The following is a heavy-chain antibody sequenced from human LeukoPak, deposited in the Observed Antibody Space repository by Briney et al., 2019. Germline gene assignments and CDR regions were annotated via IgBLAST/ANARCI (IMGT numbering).Heavy chain of an antibody. CDR1: GGTFSSYA. V-gene: IGHV1-69*13. D-gene: IGHD4-23*01. CDR2: IIPIFGTA. Sequence: PSASVKVSCKASGGTFSSYAISWVRQAPGQGLEWMGGIIPIFGTANYAQKFQGRVTITADESTSTAYMELSSLRSEDTAVYYCARVLDGDYGGFGYFDYWGQGTLVTVSS. J-gene: IGHJ4*02. CDR3: ARVLDGDYGGFGYFDY.